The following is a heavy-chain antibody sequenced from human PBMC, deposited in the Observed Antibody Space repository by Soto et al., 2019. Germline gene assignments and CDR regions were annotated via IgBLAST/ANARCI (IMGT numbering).Heavy chain of an antibody. V-gene: IGHV3-11*01. CDR3: ARGPPTGNIPLDY. D-gene: IGHD1-1*01. J-gene: IGHJ4*02. CDR2: ISTSGRTI. Sequence: GGSLRLSCAASGFSFSDHYMTWIRQAPGKGLEWVSYISTSGRTIFYSDSVRGRFTISRDNAKNSLYLQMNSLRAEDTAVYYCARGPPTGNIPLDYCGQGPLVTVSS. CDR1: GFSFSDHY.